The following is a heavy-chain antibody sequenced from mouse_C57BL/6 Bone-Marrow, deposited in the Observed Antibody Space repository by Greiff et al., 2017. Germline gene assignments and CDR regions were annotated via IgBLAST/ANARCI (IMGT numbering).Heavy chain of an antibody. CDR1: GYSIPSGYY. CDR3: SLRGPEWYSDV. Sequence: EVKLQESGPGLVKPSQSLSLTCSVPGYSIPSGYYWNWIRQFPGNKLEWMGYISYDGSNTYNPSLKNRIPFTRDQSKNQLFLKLNSVTTEDTATYYCSLRGPEWYSDVWGTGTTVTGAS. D-gene: IGHD1-1*01. CDR2: ISYDGSN. V-gene: IGHV3-6*01. J-gene: IGHJ1*03.